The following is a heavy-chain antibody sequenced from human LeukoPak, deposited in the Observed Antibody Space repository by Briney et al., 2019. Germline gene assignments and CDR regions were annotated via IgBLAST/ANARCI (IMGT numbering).Heavy chain of an antibody. V-gene: IGHV3-66*01. CDR3: ARGVRYCSSTSCSNRFDP. D-gene: IGHD2-2*01. CDR1: GFTVSSNY. Sequence: GGSLRLFCAASGFTVSSNYMSWVRQAPGKGLEWVSVIYSGGSTYYADSVKGRFTISRDNSKNTLYLQMNSLRAEDTAVYYCARGVRYCSSTSCSNRFDPWGQGTLVTVSS. J-gene: IGHJ5*02. CDR2: IYSGGST.